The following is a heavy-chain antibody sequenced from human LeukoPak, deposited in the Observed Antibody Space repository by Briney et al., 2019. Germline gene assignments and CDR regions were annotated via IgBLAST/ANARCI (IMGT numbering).Heavy chain of an antibody. J-gene: IGHJ4*02. CDR2: IYPGDSET. CDR1: GFTFTNYW. Sequence: GESLKISCKASGFTFTNYWIGWVRQMPGKGLEWMGIIYPGDSETRYSPSFQGQVTISADKSISTAYLQWSSLKASDTAIYYCARQYFAKSGIDYWGQGTLVTVSS. CDR3: ARQYFAKSGIDY. V-gene: IGHV5-51*01. D-gene: IGHD2/OR15-2a*01.